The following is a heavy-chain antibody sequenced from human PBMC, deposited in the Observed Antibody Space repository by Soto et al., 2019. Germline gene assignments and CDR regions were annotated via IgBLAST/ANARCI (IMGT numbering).Heavy chain of an antibody. V-gene: IGHV1-18*04. Sequence: GASVKVSCKASGYTFTSYGISWVRQAPGQGLEWMGWISAYNGNTNYAQKLQGRVTMTTDTSTSTAYMELRSLRSDDTAVYYCAREPKGYCSSTSCSEPPYYYYGMDVSGQGTTVTVSS. CDR3: AREPKGYCSSTSCSEPPYYYYGMDV. J-gene: IGHJ6*02. CDR2: ISAYNGNT. CDR1: GYTFTSYG. D-gene: IGHD2-2*01.